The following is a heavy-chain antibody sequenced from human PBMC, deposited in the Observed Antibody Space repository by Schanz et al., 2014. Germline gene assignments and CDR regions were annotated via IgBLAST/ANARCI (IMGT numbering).Heavy chain of an antibody. CDR1: GFTVNTNY. V-gene: IGHV3-53*01. CDR2: MYINSGST. Sequence: EVQLVESGGGLIQPGGSLRLSCAVSGFTVNTNYMSWVRQAPGKGLEWISSMYINSGSTQYADSVKGRFIISRDNAKNSLYLQMNSLKTEDTAVYYCARSPRMDVWGQGTMVTVSS. CDR3: ARSPRMDV. J-gene: IGHJ6*02.